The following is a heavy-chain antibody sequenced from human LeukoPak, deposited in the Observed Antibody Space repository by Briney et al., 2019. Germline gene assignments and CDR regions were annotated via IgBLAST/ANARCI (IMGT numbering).Heavy chain of an antibody. CDR2: IYSGGST. Sequence: QPGGSLRLSCAASGFTFNSYWMHWVRQAPGKGLEWVSVIYSGGSTYYADSVKGRFTISRDNSKNTLYLQMNSLRAEDTAVYYCARGRYDSSGYRDRRINWFDPWGQGTLVTVSS. D-gene: IGHD3-22*01. CDR3: ARGRYDSSGYRDRRINWFDP. CDR1: GFTFNSYW. J-gene: IGHJ5*02. V-gene: IGHV3-66*01.